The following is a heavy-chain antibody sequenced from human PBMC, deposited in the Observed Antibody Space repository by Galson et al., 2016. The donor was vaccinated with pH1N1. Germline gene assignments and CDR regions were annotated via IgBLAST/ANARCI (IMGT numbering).Heavy chain of an antibody. D-gene: IGHD3-3*01. Sequence: SVKVSCKASGGSFSDSAISWVRQAPGQGLEWMGKIIPLFGSSDYAQKFQGRLPLTTDEATSTAYMELSSLTPADTAVYFCARVVGNDFRGWFDPWGQGTLVTVSS. J-gene: IGHJ5*02. V-gene: IGHV1-69*05. CDR3: ARVVGNDFRGWFDP. CDR1: GGSFSDSA. CDR2: IIPLFGSS.